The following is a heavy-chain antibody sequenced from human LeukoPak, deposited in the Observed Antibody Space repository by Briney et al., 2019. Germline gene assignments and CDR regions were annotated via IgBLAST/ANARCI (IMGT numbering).Heavy chain of an antibody. J-gene: IGHJ6*02. Sequence: PGGSLRLSCAASGFTFSDYYMSWIRQAPGKGLEWASYISSSSSYTNYADSVKGRFTISRDNAKNSLYLQMNSLRAEDTAVYYCARDQRLDCSGGSCYSFYYYYGMDVWGQGTTVTVSS. V-gene: IGHV3-11*05. D-gene: IGHD2-15*01. CDR3: ARDQRLDCSGGSCYSFYYYYGMDV. CDR1: GFTFSDYY. CDR2: ISSSSSYT.